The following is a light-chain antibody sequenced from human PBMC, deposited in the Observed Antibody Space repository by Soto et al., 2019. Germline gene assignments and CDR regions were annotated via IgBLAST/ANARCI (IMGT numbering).Light chain of an antibody. CDR1: QSIGTY. V-gene: IGKV1-39*01. J-gene: IGKJ1*01. Sequence: DIHMTQSPSSLSASVIDIVTITCRASQSIGTYLHWYQQKAGKAPKLLIYAASNLQSGVPSRFSGSGSGTDFTLTMNSIQPEDFATYYCKQGYSTPWTFGQGTKV. CDR2: AAS. CDR3: KQGYSTPWT.